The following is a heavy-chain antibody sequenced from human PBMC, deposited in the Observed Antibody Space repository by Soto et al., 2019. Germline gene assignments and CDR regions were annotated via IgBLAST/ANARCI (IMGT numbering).Heavy chain of an antibody. CDR1: GFTFSSYA. J-gene: IGHJ1*01. D-gene: IGHD4-17*01. CDR2: ISGSGGST. CDR3: AKWAQIHDYGDYYPEYFQH. V-gene: IGHV3-23*01. Sequence: GGSLRLSCAASGFTFSSYAMSWVRQAPGKGLEWVSAISGSGGSTYYAGSVKGRFTISRDNSKNTLYLQMNSLRAEDTAVYYCAKWAQIHDYGDYYPEYFQHWGQGTLVTVSS.